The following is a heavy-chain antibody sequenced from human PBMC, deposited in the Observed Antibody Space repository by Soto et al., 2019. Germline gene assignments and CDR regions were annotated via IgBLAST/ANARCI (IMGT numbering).Heavy chain of an antibody. V-gene: IGHV3-49*03. CDR1: GFTFGDYA. CDR3: TRGGYCTNGVCYPHINYYYYYGMDV. D-gene: IGHD2-8*01. Sequence: GGSLRLSCTASGFTFGDYAMSWFRQAPGKGLEWVGFIRSKAYGGTTEYAASVKGRFTISRDDSKSIAYLQMNSLKTEDTAVYYCTRGGYCTNGVCYPHINYYYYYGMDVWGQGTTVTVSS. J-gene: IGHJ6*02. CDR2: IRSKAYGGTT.